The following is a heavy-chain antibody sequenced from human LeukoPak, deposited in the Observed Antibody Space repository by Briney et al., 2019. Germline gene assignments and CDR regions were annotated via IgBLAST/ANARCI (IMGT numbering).Heavy chain of an antibody. CDR3: SRGASDGSYYFDY. V-gene: IGHV4-59*01. J-gene: IGHJ4*02. Sequence: SETLSLTCTVSGGSISNYYWYWIRQPPGKGLEWVGYIYYSGSTNYNPSLKSRVTISLDTSKNQFSLKLTSVTAADTAVYYCSRGASDGSYYFDYWGQGTLVTVSS. CDR1: GGSISNYY. CDR2: IYYSGST. D-gene: IGHD1-26*01.